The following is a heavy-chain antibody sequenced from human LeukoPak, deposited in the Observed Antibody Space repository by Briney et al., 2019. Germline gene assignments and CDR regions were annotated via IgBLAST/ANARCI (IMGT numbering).Heavy chain of an antibody. Sequence: SETLSLTCTVSGGSITSYYWSWIRQPPGKGLEWIGYIHDSGGSNYNLSLKSRVTMSVATSKNQFSLKLRPVTAADTAVYYCARASYYYENRNYYYYMDVWGKGTMVTVSS. J-gene: IGHJ6*03. D-gene: IGHD3-22*01. V-gene: IGHV4-59*01. CDR2: IHDSGGS. CDR3: ARASYYYENRNYYYYMDV. CDR1: GGSITSYY.